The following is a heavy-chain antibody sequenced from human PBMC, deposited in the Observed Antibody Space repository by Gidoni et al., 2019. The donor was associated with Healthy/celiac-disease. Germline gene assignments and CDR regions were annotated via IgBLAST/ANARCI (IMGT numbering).Heavy chain of an antibody. V-gene: IGHV4-61*02. CDR3: ARDRDYGDPRGRYYYGMDV. CDR2: IYSSGST. D-gene: IGHD4-17*01. CDR1: GGSISSGRYY. J-gene: IGHJ6*02. Sequence: QVQLQESGPGLVKPSQTLSLTCTVSGGSISSGRYYWSWIRQPAGKGLEWMGRIYSSGSTTYNPSHKSRVTISVDTSKNQFSLKLSSVTAADTAVYYCARDRDYGDPRGRYYYGMDVWGQGTTVTVSS.